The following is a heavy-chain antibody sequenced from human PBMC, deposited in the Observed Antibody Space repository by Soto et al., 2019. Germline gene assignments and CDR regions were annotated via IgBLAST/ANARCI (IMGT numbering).Heavy chain of an antibody. V-gene: IGHV1-8*01. CDR3: ARMATFGSLNWFDP. CDR2: MNPGSGDT. J-gene: IGHJ5*02. CDR1: VYICTNND. Sequence: AAVQVSCKAAVYICTNNDVILVRQATGQGLEWMGWMNPGSGDTGYAQKFQGRVTMTRDISIATAYMELSSLRSDDTAIYYCARMATFGSLNWFDPCGQRTLVTVSS. D-gene: IGHD3-16*01.